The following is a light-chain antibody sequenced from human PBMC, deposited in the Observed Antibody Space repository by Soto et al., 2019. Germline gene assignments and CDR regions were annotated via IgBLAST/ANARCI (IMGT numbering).Light chain of an antibody. Sequence: IVLTQSPATLSLSPGERATLSCRASQSVSSYLAWYQQKTGQGPRLLIFATTTRATGIPARFSGSGSGTDFTLTISSLEPEEFAVYYCQQRTHWPPYTFGQGTRLEIK. CDR3: QQRTHWPPYT. CDR2: ATT. V-gene: IGKV3-11*01. CDR1: QSVSSY. J-gene: IGKJ2*01.